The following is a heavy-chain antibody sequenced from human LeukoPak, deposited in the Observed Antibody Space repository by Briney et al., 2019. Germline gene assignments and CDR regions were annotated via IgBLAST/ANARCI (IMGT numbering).Heavy chain of an antibody. CDR1: GYTLTELS. J-gene: IGHJ5*02. CDR2: FDPEDGET. D-gene: IGHD2-2*01. V-gene: IGHV1-24*01. CDR3: ATVPYCSSTSCYVSGPMGFDP. Sequence: GASVKVSCKVSGYTLTELSMHWVRQAPGKGLEWMGGFDPEDGETIYAQKFQGRVTMTEDTSTDTAYMELSSLRSEDTAVYYCATVPYCSSTSCYVSGPMGFDPWGQGTLVTVSS.